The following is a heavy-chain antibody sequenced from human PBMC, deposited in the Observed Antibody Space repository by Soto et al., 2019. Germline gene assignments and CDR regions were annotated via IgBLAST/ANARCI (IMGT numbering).Heavy chain of an antibody. J-gene: IGHJ4*02. D-gene: IGHD3-10*01. CDR2: ISYDGSNK. V-gene: IGHV3-30*04. CDR1: GFTFSSYA. Sequence: GGSLRLSCAASGFTFSSYAMHWVRQAPGKGLEWVAVISYDGSNKYYADSVKGRFTISRDNSKNTLYLQMNSLRAEDKAVYYCARDESSGYGSGSYPDYWGQGTLVTVSS. CDR3: ARDESSGYGSGSYPDY.